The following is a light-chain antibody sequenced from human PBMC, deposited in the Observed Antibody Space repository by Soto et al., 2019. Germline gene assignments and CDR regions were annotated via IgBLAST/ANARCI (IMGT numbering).Light chain of an antibody. V-gene: IGLV2-14*03. Sequence: QSALTQPASVSGSLGQSITISCTGTSSDVGAYNHVSWYQQHPGKAPKLMIYEVSNRPSGVSNRFSGSKSGSTASLTISGLQAEDEADYYCSSYTTTSTIYVFGAGTKLTVL. CDR1: SSDVGAYNH. CDR3: SSYTTTSTIYV. CDR2: EVS. J-gene: IGLJ1*01.